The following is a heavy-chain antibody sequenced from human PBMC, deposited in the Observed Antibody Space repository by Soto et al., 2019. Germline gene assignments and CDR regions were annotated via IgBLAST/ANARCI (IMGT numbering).Heavy chain of an antibody. J-gene: IGHJ4*02. CDR1: GGTFSSYA. V-gene: IGHV1-69*13. CDR3: ARDLPSPTGSYFDY. Sequence: SVKVSCKASGGTFSSYAISWVRQAPGQGLEWMGGIIPIFGTANYAQKFQGRVTITADESTSTAYMELSSLRSEDTAVYYCARDLPSPTGSYFDYWGQGTLVTVSA. CDR2: IIPIFGTA.